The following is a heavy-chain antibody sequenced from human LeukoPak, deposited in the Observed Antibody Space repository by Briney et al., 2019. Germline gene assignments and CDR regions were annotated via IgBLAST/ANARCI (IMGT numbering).Heavy chain of an antibody. J-gene: IGHJ4*02. D-gene: IGHD6-19*01. Sequence: PGGSLRLSCAASGFTFSSYAMSWVRQAPGEGLEWVSAFSGSGGSTYYADSVKGRFTTSRDNSKNTLYLQMNSLRAEDTAVYYCAKAGRAVAFHYFDYWGQGTLVTVSS. CDR3: AKAGRAVAFHYFDY. CDR1: GFTFSSYA. V-gene: IGHV3-23*01. CDR2: FSGSGGST.